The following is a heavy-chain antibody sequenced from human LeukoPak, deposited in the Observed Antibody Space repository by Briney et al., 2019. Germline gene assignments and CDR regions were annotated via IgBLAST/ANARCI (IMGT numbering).Heavy chain of an antibody. CDR3: ASGTAMVDSDY. CDR1: GGSISSGSYY. CDR2: IYTSGST. D-gene: IGHD5-18*01. J-gene: IGHJ4*02. V-gene: IGHV4-61*02. Sequence: SQTLSLTCTVSGGSISSGSYYWSWIRQPAGKGLEWIGRIYTSGSTNYNPSLKSRVTISVDTSKNQFSLKLSSVTAADTAVYYCASGTAMVDSDYWGQGTLVTVSS.